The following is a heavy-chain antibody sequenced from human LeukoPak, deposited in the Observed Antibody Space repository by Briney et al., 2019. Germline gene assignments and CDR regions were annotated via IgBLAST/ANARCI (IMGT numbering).Heavy chain of an antibody. V-gene: IGHV1-2*02. Sequence: ASAKVSCKASGHTFTGYYIHWVRQAPGQGLEWMGWINPNSGGTNYAQKFQGRVTMTRDTPISTAYMELSSLRSDDTAVYYCARVAGGVLGYCSSTSCYQLDYWGQGTLVTVSS. CDR2: INPNSGGT. CDR3: ARVAGGVLGYCSSTSCYQLDY. CDR1: GHTFTGYY. D-gene: IGHD2-2*01. J-gene: IGHJ4*02.